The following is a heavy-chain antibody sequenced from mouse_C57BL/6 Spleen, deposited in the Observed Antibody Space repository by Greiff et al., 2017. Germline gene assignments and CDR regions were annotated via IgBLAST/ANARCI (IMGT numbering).Heavy chain of an antibody. CDR3: ARGDYYGSSYVYFDG. D-gene: IGHD1-1*01. V-gene: IGHV1-72*01. CDR1: GYTFTSYW. J-gene: IGHJ1*03. CDR2: IDPNSGGT. Sequence: QVQLQQPGAELVKPGASVKLSCKASGYTFTSYWMHWVKPRPGRGLEWIGRIDPNSGGTKYNEQFKSKGTLTVDTPSSTAYMQLSSMTSEDSAVYYGARGDYYGSSYVYFDGWGTGTTVTVSS.